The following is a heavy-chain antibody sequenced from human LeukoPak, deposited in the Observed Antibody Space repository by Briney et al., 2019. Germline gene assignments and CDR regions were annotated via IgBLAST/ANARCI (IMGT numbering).Heavy chain of an antibody. CDR3: ARHAGVYDSSGDSIGHFDY. Sequence: SETLSLTCTVSGGSISSSSNYWGWIRQPPGKGLEWIGSIYYSGRTYYNPALKSRVTISVDTSKNQYSLKLSSVAAADTAVYYCARHAGVYDSSGDSIGHFDYWGQGNLVTVSS. CDR2: IYYSGRT. CDR1: GGSISSSSNY. D-gene: IGHD3-22*01. J-gene: IGHJ4*02. V-gene: IGHV4-39*01.